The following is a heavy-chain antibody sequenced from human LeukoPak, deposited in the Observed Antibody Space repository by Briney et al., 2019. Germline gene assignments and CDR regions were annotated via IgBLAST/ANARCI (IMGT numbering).Heavy chain of an antibody. CDR1: GFTFSSYG. CDR3: AKDMGHMARGVILYYFDY. D-gene: IGHD3-10*01. J-gene: IGHJ4*02. CDR2: LSYDGSNK. Sequence: GGSLRLSCAASGFTFSSYGMHWVRQAPGKGLEWVAVLSYDGSNKYYADSVKGRFTISRDNFKNTLYLQMNSLRAEDTAVYYCAKDMGHMARGVILYYFDYWGQGTLVTVSS. V-gene: IGHV3-30*18.